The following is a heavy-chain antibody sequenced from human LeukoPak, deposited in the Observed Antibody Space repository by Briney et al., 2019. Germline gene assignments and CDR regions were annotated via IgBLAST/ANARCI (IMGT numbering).Heavy chain of an antibody. V-gene: IGHV3-7*01. CDR2: IKQDGSEK. J-gene: IGHJ4*02. D-gene: IGHD3-22*01. CDR1: EFTFSSYW. CDR3: ARGDSGGYYQPFDY. Sequence: GGSLRLSCAASEFTFSSYWMSWVRQAPGKGLEWVANIKQDGSEKYYVDSVKGRFTISRDNAKNSLYLQMNSLRAEDTAVYYCARGDSGGYYQPFDYWGQGTLVTVSS.